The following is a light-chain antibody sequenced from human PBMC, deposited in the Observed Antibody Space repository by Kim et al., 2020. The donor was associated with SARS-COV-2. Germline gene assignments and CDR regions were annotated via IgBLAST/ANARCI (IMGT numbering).Light chain of an antibody. CDR1: QSVSTR. CDR3: QQYDNWPPLT. CDR2: GAS. V-gene: IGKV3-15*01. J-gene: IGKJ4*01. Sequence: SPGERATLSCRASQSVSTRLAWYQQKPGQAPRLLIYGASTRATGIPARFSGSGSGTEFTLTISSLQSEDLAVYYCQQYDNWPPLTFGGGTKVDIK.